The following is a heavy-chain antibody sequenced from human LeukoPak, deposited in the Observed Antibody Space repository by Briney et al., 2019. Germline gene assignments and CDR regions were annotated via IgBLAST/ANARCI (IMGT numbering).Heavy chain of an antibody. Sequence: GASVKVSCKASGYTFTAYFIHWVRQAPGQGLEWMGWISTISGAANYAQKLQGRVTMTTDTYTSTAYMELRSLRSDDTAVYYCARDLDGSGSWNWFDPWGQGTLVTVSS. CDR3: ARDLDGSGSWNWFDP. D-gene: IGHD3-10*01. CDR1: GYTFTAYF. CDR2: ISTISGAA. J-gene: IGHJ5*02. V-gene: IGHV1-18*04.